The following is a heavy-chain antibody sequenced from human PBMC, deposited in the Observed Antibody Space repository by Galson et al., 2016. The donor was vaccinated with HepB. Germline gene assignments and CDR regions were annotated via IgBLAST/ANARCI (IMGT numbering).Heavy chain of an antibody. CDR1: GGSFSGYS. J-gene: IGHJ2*01. V-gene: IGHV4-34*01. Sequence: SETLSLTCSVYGGSFSGYSWSWIRQPPGKGLEWVGEVDHNGGTNFNPSLKSRVTMSLDTSKNQFSLKLSSVTAADTAVYFCAREDWYFDLWGRGTLVTVSP. CDR3: AREDWYFDL. CDR2: VDHNGGT.